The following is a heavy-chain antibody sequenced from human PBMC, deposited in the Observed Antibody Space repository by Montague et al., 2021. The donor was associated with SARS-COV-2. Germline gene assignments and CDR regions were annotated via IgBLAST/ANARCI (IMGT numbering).Heavy chain of an antibody. Sequence: SETLSLTCTVSGGSISSSSYYWGWIRQPPGKGLEWIGSIYYTGSTYYNPSLKSRVTISVDTSKNQFSLKLSSVTAADTAVYYCARDTRIAMLVVVTRYGLDVWCQGTTVTVSS. CDR1: GGSISSSSYY. V-gene: IGHV4-39*07. D-gene: IGHD3-22*01. CDR3: ARDTRIAMLVVVTRYGLDV. CDR2: IYYTGST. J-gene: IGHJ6*02.